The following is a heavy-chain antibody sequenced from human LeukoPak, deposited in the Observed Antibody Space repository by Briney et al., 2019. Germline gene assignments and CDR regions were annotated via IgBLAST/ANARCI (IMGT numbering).Heavy chain of an antibody. D-gene: IGHD3-10*01. Sequence: SETLSLTCAVSGGSISSSNWWSWVRQPPGKGLEWIGEIYHSGSTNYNPSLKSRVTISVDKSKNQFSLKLSSVTAADTAVYYCARGGRYGSGKDWFDPWGQGTLVTVSS. J-gene: IGHJ5*02. CDR2: IYHSGST. CDR1: GGSISSSNW. CDR3: ARGGRYGSGKDWFDP. V-gene: IGHV4-4*02.